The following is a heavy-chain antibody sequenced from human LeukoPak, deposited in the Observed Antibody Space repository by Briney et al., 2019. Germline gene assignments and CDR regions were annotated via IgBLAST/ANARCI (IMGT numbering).Heavy chain of an antibody. D-gene: IGHD6-6*01. Sequence: GGSLRLSCAASGFTFSDYGMHWVRQAPGKGLEWVSFIRYDESESYYADSVKGRFTISRDNSKNTLYVQMNSLRPEDTAVYYCARQSTAAYSMNFNYWGQGTLVTVSS. V-gene: IGHV3-30*02. CDR3: ARQSTAAYSMNFNY. J-gene: IGHJ4*02. CDR1: GFTFSDYG. CDR2: IRYDESES.